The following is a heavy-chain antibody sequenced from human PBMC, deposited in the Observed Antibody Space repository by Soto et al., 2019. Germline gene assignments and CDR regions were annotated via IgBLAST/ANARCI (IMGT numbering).Heavy chain of an antibody. CDR3: ARIGSEWQDEYYFDY. J-gene: IGHJ4*02. CDR1: GFTVSNNF. D-gene: IGHD3-3*01. Sequence: PGGSLRLSCAVSGFTVSNNFMTWVRQAPGKGLDWVSLIYSDGSTFYADSVKGRFTISRDNSNNSLYLQMSSLRAEDTAVYYCARIGSEWQDEYYFDYWGQGTLVTVSS. V-gene: IGHV3-66*01. CDR2: IYSDGST.